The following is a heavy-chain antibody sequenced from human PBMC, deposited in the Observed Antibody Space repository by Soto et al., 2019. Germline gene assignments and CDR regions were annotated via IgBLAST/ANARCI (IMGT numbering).Heavy chain of an antibody. D-gene: IGHD3-10*01. V-gene: IGHV1-46*03. J-gene: IGHJ6*02. CDR2: INPSGGST. CDR3: ARDPYYYGSGSYGGGYGMDV. Sequence: ASVKVSCKASGYTFTSYYMHWVRQAPGQGLEWMGIINPSGGSTSYAQKFQGRVTMTRDTSTSTVYMELSSLRSEDTAVYYCARDPYYYGSGSYGGGYGMDVWGQGTTVTVSS. CDR1: GYTFTSYY.